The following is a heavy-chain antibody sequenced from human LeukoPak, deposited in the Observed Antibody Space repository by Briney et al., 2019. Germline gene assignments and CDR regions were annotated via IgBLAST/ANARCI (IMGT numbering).Heavy chain of an antibody. CDR1: GGSFSGYY. CDR2: INHSGST. CDR3: ASPQSGGRNYYYYYGMDV. Sequence: PSETLSLTCAVYGGSFSGYYWSWIRQPPGKGLEWIGEINHSGSTNYNPSLKSRVTISVDTSKNQFSLKLSSVTAADTAVYYCASPQSGGRNYYYYYGMDVWGQGTTVTVSS. V-gene: IGHV4-34*01. J-gene: IGHJ6*02. D-gene: IGHD4-23*01.